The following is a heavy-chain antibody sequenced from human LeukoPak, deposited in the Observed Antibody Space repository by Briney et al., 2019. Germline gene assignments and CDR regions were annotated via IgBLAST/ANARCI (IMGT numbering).Heavy chain of an antibody. CDR3: ARDTRYCSSTSCYKGRHAFDI. CDR2: ISAYNGNT. CDR1: GYTFTSYG. D-gene: IGHD2-2*02. V-gene: IGHV1-18*01. J-gene: IGHJ3*02. Sequence: EASVKVSCKASGYTFTSYGISWARQAPGQGLEWMGWISAYNGNTNYEQKLQGRVTMTTDTSTSTAYMELRSLRSDDTAVYYCARDTRYCSSTSCYKGRHAFDIWGQGTMVTVSS.